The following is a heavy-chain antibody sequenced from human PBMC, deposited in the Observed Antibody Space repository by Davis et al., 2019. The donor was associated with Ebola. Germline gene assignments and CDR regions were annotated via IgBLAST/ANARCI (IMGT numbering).Heavy chain of an antibody. V-gene: IGHV3-11*04. CDR3: ARDPNSGSLEGYFDY. D-gene: IGHD1-26*01. J-gene: IGHJ4*02. CDR2: ISSSSSTI. Sequence: GESLKISCAASGFTFSDYYMSWIRQAPGKGLEWVSYISSSSSTIYYANSVKGRFTISRDNSKNTLYLQMNSLRAEDTAVYYCARDPNSGSLEGYFDYWGQGTLVTVSS. CDR1: GFTFSDYY.